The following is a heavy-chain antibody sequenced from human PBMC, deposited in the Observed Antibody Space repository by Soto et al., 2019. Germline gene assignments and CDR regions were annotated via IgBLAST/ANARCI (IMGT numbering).Heavy chain of an antibody. CDR1: GFSLTTSGVG. V-gene: IGHV2-5*02. CDR3: AHVYGMFDY. D-gene: IGHD4-17*01. CDR2: IYWDDDK. J-gene: IGHJ4*02. Sequence: ITLKESGLPLVKPTQTLTLTCTFSGFSLTTSGVGVGWIRQPPGKALEWLALIYWDDDKRYSPSLKSRLTITKDTSKSQVVLTMTNMDPVDTATYYCAHVYGMFDYWGQGTLVTVSS.